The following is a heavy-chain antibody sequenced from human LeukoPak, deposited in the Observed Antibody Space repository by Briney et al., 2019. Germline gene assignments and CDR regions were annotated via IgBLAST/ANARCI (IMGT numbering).Heavy chain of an antibody. CDR1: GYSISSGYY. Sequence: SETLSLTCAVSGYSISSGYYWGWIRQPPGKGLEWIGSIYHSGSTYYNPSLKSRVTISVDTSKNQFSLKLSSVTAADTAVYYCARGRVTVRVWFDPWGQGTLVTVSS. CDR2: IYHSGST. J-gene: IGHJ5*02. V-gene: IGHV4-38-2*01. D-gene: IGHD3-10*01. CDR3: ARGRVTVRVWFDP.